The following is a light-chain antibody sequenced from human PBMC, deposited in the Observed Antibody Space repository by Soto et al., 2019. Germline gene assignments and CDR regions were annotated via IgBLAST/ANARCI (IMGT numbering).Light chain of an antibody. V-gene: IGKV3-11*01. CDR1: QGISTY. Sequence: EIVLTQSPATLSLSPGERVTLSCRASQGISTYLAWYQQKPGQAPRLLVYDASNRASGIPARFSGSGSGTDFTLTISSLEPEDFATYYCQQVNSYPLTFGPGTKVDIK. CDR3: QQVNSYPLT. CDR2: DAS. J-gene: IGKJ3*01.